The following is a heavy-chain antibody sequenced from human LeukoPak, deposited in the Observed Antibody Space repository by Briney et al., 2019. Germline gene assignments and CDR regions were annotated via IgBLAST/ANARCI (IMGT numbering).Heavy chain of an antibody. Sequence: GGSLRLSCTASGFSFSGHWMHWARQLPGKGLVWVSRISPTGSTTSYADSVKGRFTVSRDNAKSTLYLQVNNLRAEDTAVYYCARGPNSNWSGLDFWGQGTLLSVSS. V-gene: IGHV3-74*01. CDR2: ISPTGSTT. CDR1: GFSFSGHW. D-gene: IGHD6-6*01. CDR3: ARGPNSNWSGLDF. J-gene: IGHJ4*02.